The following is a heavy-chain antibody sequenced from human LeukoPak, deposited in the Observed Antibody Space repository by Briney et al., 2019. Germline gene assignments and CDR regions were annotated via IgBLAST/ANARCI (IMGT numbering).Heavy chain of an antibody. Sequence: PGGSLRLSCAASGFTFSSYAMSWVRQAPGKGLEWVSAISGSGGSTYYADSVKGRFTISRDNSKNTLYLQMNSLRAEDTAVYYCAKGDDYGDYGGTTYYFDYWGQGTLVTVSS. CDR2: ISGSGGST. CDR1: GFTFSSYA. V-gene: IGHV3-23*01. J-gene: IGHJ4*02. D-gene: IGHD4-17*01. CDR3: AKGDDYGDYGGTTYYFDY.